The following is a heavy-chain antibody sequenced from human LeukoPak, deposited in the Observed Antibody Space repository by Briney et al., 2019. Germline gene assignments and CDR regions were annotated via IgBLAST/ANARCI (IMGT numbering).Heavy chain of an antibody. CDR3: AEDKGYYGSGRLDI. J-gene: IGHJ3*02. V-gene: IGHV3-30*18. D-gene: IGHD3-10*01. CDR1: GLTFSSYG. CDR2: ISYDGSNK. Sequence: GGSLRLSCAASGLTFSSYGMNWVRQAPGKGLEWVAVISYDGSNKYYADSVKGRFTISRDNSRNTLYLQMNSLRAEDTAVYYCAEDKGYYGSGRLDIWGQGTMVTVSS.